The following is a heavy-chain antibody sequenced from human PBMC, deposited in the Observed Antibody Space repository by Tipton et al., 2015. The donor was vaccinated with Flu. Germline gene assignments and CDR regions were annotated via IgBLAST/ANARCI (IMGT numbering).Heavy chain of an antibody. CDR1: GGSISSYY. V-gene: IGHV4-59*01. CDR2: IYYSGST. D-gene: IGHD6-19*01. Sequence: LRLSCTVSGGSISSYYWSWIRQPPGKGLEWIGYIYYSGSTNYNPSLKSRVTISVDTSKNQFSLKLSSVTAADTAVYYCASYPVAGTGAFDIWGQGTMVTVSS. CDR3: ASYPVAGTGAFDI. J-gene: IGHJ3*02.